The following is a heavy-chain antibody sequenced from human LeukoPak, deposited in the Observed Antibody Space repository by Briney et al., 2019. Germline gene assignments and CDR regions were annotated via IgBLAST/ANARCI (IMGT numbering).Heavy chain of an antibody. CDR3: ARRAAAGLGIKYFDY. V-gene: IGHV4-59*08. D-gene: IGHD6-13*01. CDR1: GGSMSSYY. Sequence: SETLSLTCTVSGGSMSSYYWSWIRQPQGKGLEWVGYIYYSGSTNYNPSLKSGVTISVDTSKNQFSLKLSSVTAADTAVYYCARRAAAGLGIKYFDYWGQGTLVTVSS. J-gene: IGHJ4*02. CDR2: IYYSGST.